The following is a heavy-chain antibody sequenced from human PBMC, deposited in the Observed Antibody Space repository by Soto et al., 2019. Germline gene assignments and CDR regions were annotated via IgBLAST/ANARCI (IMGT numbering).Heavy chain of an antibody. Sequence: QVQLVQSGAEVKKPGSSVKVSCKASGGTFSSYAISWVRQAPGQGLEWMGGIIPIFGTANYAQKFQGRVTSTADESTSTAYMELSSLRSEDTAVDYCARGKVLPRHDAFDIWGQGTMVTVSS. V-gene: IGHV1-69*01. CDR3: ARGKVLPRHDAFDI. J-gene: IGHJ3*02. D-gene: IGHD3-10*01. CDR1: GGTFSSYA. CDR2: IIPIFGTA.